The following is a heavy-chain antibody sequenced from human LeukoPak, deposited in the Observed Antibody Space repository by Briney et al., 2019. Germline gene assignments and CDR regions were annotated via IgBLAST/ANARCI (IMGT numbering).Heavy chain of an antibody. CDR1: GGTFSSYA. Sequence: ASVKVSCKASGGTFSSYAISWVRQAPGQGLEWMGGIIPIFGTANYAQKFQGRVTITADESTSTAYMELSSLRSEDTAVYYCASRPMVRGVINHYYYYYMDVWGKGTTVTISS. D-gene: IGHD3-10*01. J-gene: IGHJ6*03. V-gene: IGHV1-69*13. CDR2: IIPIFGTA. CDR3: ASRPMVRGVINHYYYYYMDV.